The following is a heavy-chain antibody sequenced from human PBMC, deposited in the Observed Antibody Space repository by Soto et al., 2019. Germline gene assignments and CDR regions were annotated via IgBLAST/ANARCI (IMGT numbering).Heavy chain of an antibody. CDR1: GGTFSNSG. Sequence: QLHLVQSGAEVKKPGSSLKVSCKASGGTFSNSGISWVRQAPGQGLEWMGGIIPIVDTTNYAQKLQGRITIIADESTNTVYVELSNLISADTGVYDCARAPILVSVTLHENYFDSWGQGTLVTVSS. J-gene: IGHJ4*02. V-gene: IGHV1-69*19. CDR2: IIPIVDTT. CDR3: ARAPILVSVTLHENYFDS. D-gene: IGHD2-21*02.